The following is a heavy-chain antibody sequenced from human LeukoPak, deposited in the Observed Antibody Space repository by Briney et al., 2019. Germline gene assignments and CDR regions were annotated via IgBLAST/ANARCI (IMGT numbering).Heavy chain of an antibody. CDR2: ISYDGSNK. CDR1: GFTFSSYA. Sequence: GRSLRLSCAASGFTFSSYAMHWVRQAPGKGLEWVAIISYDGSNKYYADSVKGRFTISRDNSKNTLYLQMNSLRAEDTAVYYCAKDSSSSGWYYHDYWGQGTLVTVSS. J-gene: IGHJ4*02. D-gene: IGHD6-19*01. CDR3: AKDSSSSGWYYHDY. V-gene: IGHV3-30-3*01.